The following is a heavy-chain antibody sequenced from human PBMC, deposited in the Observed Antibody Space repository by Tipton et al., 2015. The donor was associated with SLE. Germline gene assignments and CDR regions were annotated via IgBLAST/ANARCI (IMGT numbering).Heavy chain of an antibody. Sequence: QVQLVQSGSQLEKPGASVKISCKASEYTFTNYALNWVRQAPGQGLEWMGWINTNTENPTYALASTGRFVFSLDTSVSTAYLKISSLMAEDTATYYCARMHLGGVSGFDYWGQGTLVTVSS. V-gene: IGHV7-4-1*02. CDR1: EYTFTNYA. J-gene: IGHJ4*02. D-gene: IGHD3-16*01. CDR3: ARMHLGGVSGFDY. CDR2: INTNTENP.